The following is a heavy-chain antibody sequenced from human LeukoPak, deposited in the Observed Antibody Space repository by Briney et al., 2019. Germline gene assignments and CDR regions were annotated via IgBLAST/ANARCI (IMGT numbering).Heavy chain of an antibody. CDR2: ISSDENNK. D-gene: IGHD2-21*01. CDR1: GFTFSNYP. CDR3: AKDFRIGYSAHFDY. J-gene: IGHJ4*02. V-gene: IGHV3-30*04. Sequence: GRSLRLSCATSGFTFSNYPMHWVRQAPGKGLEWVADISSDENNKDYADSVKGRFTISRDNSKNTLYLQMDSLRGEDTAVYYCAKDFRIGYSAHFDYWGQGALVTVSS.